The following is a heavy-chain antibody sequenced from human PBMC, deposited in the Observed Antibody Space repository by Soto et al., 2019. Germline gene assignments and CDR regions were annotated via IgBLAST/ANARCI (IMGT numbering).Heavy chain of an antibody. CDR2: IVPLFGTA. CDR1: GGTFGNTA. V-gene: IGHV1-69*12. Sequence: QVQLVQSGAEVKEPGSSVNGSRKTSGGTFGNTAVTWVRQVPGQGLEWIGGIVPLFGTANYAQKFRGRVMITADESTSTAYMGLSSLRSDDTAIYYCARDGDPGYSFWSGPLGGGRFDPWGQGTLVTVSS. CDR3: ARDGDPGYSFWSGPLGGGRFDP. D-gene: IGHD3-3*01. J-gene: IGHJ5*02.